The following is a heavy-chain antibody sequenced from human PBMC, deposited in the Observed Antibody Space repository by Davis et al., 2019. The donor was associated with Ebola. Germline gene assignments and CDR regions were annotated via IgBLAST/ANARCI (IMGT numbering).Heavy chain of an antibody. CDR3: ARVRYCGGDCSRHYYYGMDV. CDR1: GYTFTSYY. V-gene: IGHV1-46*01. D-gene: IGHD2-21*02. CDR2: INPSGGST. J-gene: IGHJ6*04. Sequence: AASVKVSCKASGYTFTSYYMHWVRQAPGQGLEWMGIINPSGGSTSYAQKFQGRVTMTRDTSTSTVYMELSSLRSEDTAVYYCARVRYCGGDCSRHYYYGMDVWGKGTTVTVSS.